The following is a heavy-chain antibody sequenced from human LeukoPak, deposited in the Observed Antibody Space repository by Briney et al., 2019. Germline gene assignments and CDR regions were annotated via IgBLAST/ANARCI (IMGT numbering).Heavy chain of an antibody. V-gene: IGHV4-59*08. CDR1: GGSISSYY. J-gene: IGHJ6*02. CDR2: IYYSGST. D-gene: IGHD3-22*01. CDR3: ARVAYYYDSAGLYLNYFYGMDV. Sequence: TSESLSLTCTVSGGSISSYYWSWIRQPPGKGLEWIGCIYYSGSTNYNPSLKSRVTISVDTSKNQFSLKLSSVTAADTAVYYCARVAYYYDSAGLYLNYFYGMDVWGQGTTVTVSS.